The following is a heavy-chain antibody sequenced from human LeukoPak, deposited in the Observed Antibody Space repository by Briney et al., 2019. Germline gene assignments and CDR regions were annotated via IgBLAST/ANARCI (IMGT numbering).Heavy chain of an antibody. J-gene: IGHJ6*02. D-gene: IGHD2-2*01. Sequence: SEALSLTCTVSGGSISSYYWSWIRQPAGKGLEWIGRIYTSGSTNYNPSLKSRVNMSVDTSKNQFSLKLSSVTAADTAVYYCARDKVPAAISYYYYYGMDVWGQGTTVTVSS. V-gene: IGHV4-4*07. CDR1: GGSISSYY. CDR3: ARDKVPAAISYYYYYGMDV. CDR2: IYTSGST.